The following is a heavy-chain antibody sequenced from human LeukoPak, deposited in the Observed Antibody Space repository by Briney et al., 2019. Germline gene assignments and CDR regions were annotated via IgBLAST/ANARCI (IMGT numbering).Heavy chain of an antibody. J-gene: IGHJ3*02. D-gene: IGHD1-26*01. CDR2: MNPNSGNT. CDR3: ARALEWELQDPGAFDI. CDR1: GYTFTSYD. Sequence: GASVKVSCKASGYTFTSYDINWVRQATGQGLEWMGWMNPNSGNTGYAQKFQGRVTMTRNTSISTAYMELSSLRSEDTAVYYCARALEWELQDPGAFDIWGQGTMVTVSS. V-gene: IGHV1-8*01.